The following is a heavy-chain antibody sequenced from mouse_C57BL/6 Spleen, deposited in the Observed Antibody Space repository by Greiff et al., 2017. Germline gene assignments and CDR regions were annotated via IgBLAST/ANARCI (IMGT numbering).Heavy chain of an antibody. Sequence: VQLQQSGPGLVAPSQSLSITCTVSGFSLTSYAISWVRQPPGKGLEWLGVIWTGGGTNYNSALKSRLSISKDNSKSQVFLKMNSLQTDDTARYYCARNRGGSSYVWFAYWGQGTLVTVSA. D-gene: IGHD1-1*01. CDR3: ARNRGGSSYVWFAY. V-gene: IGHV2-9-1*01. CDR1: GFSLTSYA. CDR2: IWTGGGT. J-gene: IGHJ3*01.